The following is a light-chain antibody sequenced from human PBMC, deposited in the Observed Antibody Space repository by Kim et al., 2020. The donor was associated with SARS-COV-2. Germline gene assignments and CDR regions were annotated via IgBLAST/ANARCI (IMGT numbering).Light chain of an antibody. CDR2: DAS. Sequence: EIVLTQSPATLSLSPGERASLSCRASQSLSSFLAWYQQKPGQAPRLLIYDASNRATGIPARFSGSGSGTDFTLTISSLEPDDFAVYYWQQRTNWPPWTFGQGTKVEIK. J-gene: IGKJ1*01. CDR3: QQRTNWPPWT. V-gene: IGKV3-11*01. CDR1: QSLSSF.